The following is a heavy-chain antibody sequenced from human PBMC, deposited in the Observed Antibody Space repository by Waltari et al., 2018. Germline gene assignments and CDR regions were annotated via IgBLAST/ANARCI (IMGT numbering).Heavy chain of an antibody. CDR2: IYHSGST. J-gene: IGHJ4*02. D-gene: IGHD3-3*01. V-gene: IGHV4-4*02. CDR3: ARVKRVTIFGVVSTCYFDY. Sequence: QVQLQESGPGLVKPSGTLSLTCAVSGGSISSSNWWSWVRQPPGQGLEWIGEIYHSGSTNYNPSLKSRVTISVDKSKNQFSLKLSSVTAADTAVYYCARVKRVTIFGVVSTCYFDYWGQGTLVTVSS. CDR1: GGSISSSNW.